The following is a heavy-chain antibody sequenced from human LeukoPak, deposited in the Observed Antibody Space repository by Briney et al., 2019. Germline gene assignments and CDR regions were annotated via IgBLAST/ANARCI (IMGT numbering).Heavy chain of an antibody. D-gene: IGHD6-19*01. CDR2: ISGSGGST. J-gene: IGHJ4*02. V-gene: IGHV3-23*01. Sequence: PGGSLRLSCAASGFTVDSNYLSWVRQAPGKGLEWVSAISGSGGSTYYADSVKGRFTISRDNSKNTLYLQMNSLRAEDTAVYYCAKFQIAVAGPLFDYWGQGTLVTVSS. CDR3: AKFQIAVAGPLFDY. CDR1: GFTVDSNY.